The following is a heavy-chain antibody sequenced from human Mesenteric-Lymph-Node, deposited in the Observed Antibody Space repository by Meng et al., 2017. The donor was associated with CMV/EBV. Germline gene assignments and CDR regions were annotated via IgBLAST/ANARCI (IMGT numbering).Heavy chain of an antibody. CDR2: INHSGST. V-gene: IGHV4-34*01. J-gene: IGHJ5*02. CDR3: ARPTYSSSGRFDP. Sequence: CVVYGGSFSGYYWSWIRQPPGKGLEWIGEINHSGSTNYNPSLKSRVTISVDTSKNQFSLKLRSVTATDTAIYYCARPTYSSSGRFDPWGQGTLVTVSS. D-gene: IGHD6-13*01. CDR1: GGSFSGYY.